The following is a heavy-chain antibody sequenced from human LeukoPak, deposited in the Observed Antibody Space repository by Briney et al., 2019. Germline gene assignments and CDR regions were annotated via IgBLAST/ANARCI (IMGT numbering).Heavy chain of an antibody. D-gene: IGHD3-16*01. CDR1: GFTFSTYA. V-gene: IGHV3-23*01. J-gene: IGHJ4*02. CDR3: AQETGVVGVPVLDH. Sequence: GGSLRLSCAASGFTFSTYAMSWVRQAPGKGLDWVSGISATDDHTYYGDSVEGRFTISRDNSKNTLYLLMNSLRAEDTAVYYCAQETGVVGVPVLDHWGQGTLVTVSS. CDR2: ISATDDHT.